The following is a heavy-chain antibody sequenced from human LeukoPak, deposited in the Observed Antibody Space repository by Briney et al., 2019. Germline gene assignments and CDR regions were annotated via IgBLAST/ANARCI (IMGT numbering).Heavy chain of an antibody. CDR2: IWDDGSNK. CDR3: PRDRGYCTNGFCYTLDS. CDR1: GFTFSSYG. J-gene: IGHJ4*02. V-gene: IGHV3-33*01. Sequence: GGSLRLSCAASGFTFSSYGMHWVRQAPGKGLEWVAVIWDDGSNKYYADSVKGRFTISRDNSKNTLYLQMNSLRAEDTAVYYCPRDRGYCTNGFCYTLDSSGQGTLVTVSS. D-gene: IGHD2-8*01.